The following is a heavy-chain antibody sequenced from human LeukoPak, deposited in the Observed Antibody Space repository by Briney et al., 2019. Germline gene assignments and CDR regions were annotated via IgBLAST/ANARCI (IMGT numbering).Heavy chain of an antibody. V-gene: IGHV4-39*01. CDR3: ARQKRDYYDTSGYYFGNDY. CDR2: VSYTGRT. J-gene: IGHJ4*02. CDR1: GDSTSSTSYF. Sequence: SETLSLTCAVSGDSTSSTSYFWAWIRQPPGKGLEWIGSVSYTGRTYYNPSVKSRVTLSVDTSTNQFSLKLSSVTAADAAVYYCARQKRDYYDTSGYYFGNDYWGQGTLVTVSS. D-gene: IGHD3-22*01.